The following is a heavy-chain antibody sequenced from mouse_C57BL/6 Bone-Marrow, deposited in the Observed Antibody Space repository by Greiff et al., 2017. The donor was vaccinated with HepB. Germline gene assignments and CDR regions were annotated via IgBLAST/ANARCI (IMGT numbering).Heavy chain of an antibody. J-gene: IGHJ4*01. CDR1: GYTSTEYT. CDR2: FYPGSGSI. CDR3: ARHEGDYYGSSYEYYAMDY. D-gene: IGHD1-1*01. V-gene: IGHV1-62-2*01. Sequence: QVQLQQSGAELVKPGASVKLSCKASGYTSTEYTIHWVKQRSGQGLEWIGWFYPGSGSIKYNEKFKDKATLTADKSSSTVYMELSRLTSEDSAVYFCARHEGDYYGSSYEYYAMDYWGQGTSVTVSS.